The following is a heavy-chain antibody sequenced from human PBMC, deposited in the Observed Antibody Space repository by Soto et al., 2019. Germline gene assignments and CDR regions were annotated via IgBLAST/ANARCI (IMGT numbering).Heavy chain of an antibody. J-gene: IGHJ6*03. CDR3: EAPRDEYGSAISWFSYGMDV. D-gene: IGHD3-10*01. CDR1: GFAFRDYA. CDR2: LNVAAGST. Sequence: PGVSLRLSFRASGFAFRDYAMTWVRHVPGRGLEGGSSLNVAAGSTYYAASVRGRFTISRDNSQNTLFLQMNRLTVDDTATYYCEAPRDEYGSAISWFSYGMDVWGKGTTVTVSS. V-gene: IGHV3-23*01.